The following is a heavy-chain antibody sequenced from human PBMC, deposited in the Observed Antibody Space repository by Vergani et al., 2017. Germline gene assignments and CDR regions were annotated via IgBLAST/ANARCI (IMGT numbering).Heavy chain of an antibody. V-gene: IGHV4-39*07. CDR3: ARGRRGVTTYERFDP. D-gene: IGHD4-17*01. CDR2: IYYSGST. J-gene: IGHJ5*02. CDR1: GGSISSSSYY. Sequence: QLQLQESGPGLVKPSETLSLTCTVSGGSISSSSYYWGWIRQPPGKGLEWIGSIYYSGSTNYNPSLKSRVTISVDTSKNQFSLKLSSVTAADTAVYYCARGRRGVTTYERFDPWGQGTLVTVSS.